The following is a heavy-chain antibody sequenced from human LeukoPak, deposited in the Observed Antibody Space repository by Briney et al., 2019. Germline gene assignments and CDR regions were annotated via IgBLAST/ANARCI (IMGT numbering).Heavy chain of an antibody. CDR2: MYNTGRT. Sequence: SETLSLTCTVSGASISNYRWSWIRHSPGKELEWMRYMYNTGRTDYKYDPFLKSRVTTSLDTSKNQFSLKLSAVTAADTGVYYCARVLVGGGAFDFWGQGTMVTVSS. CDR1: GASISNYR. J-gene: IGHJ3*01. D-gene: IGHD1-26*01. CDR3: ARVLVGGGAFDF. V-gene: IGHV4-59*01.